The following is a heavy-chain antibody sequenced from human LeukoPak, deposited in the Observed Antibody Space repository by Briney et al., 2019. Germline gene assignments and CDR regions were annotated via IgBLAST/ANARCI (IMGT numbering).Heavy chain of an antibody. V-gene: IGHV3-11*06. D-gene: IGHD4-11*01. CDR3: ARAPHYSNYGPYYYGMGV. Sequence: GGSLRLSCAASGFTFSDYYMSWIRQAPGKGLEWVSYISSSSSYTNYADSVRGRFTISRDNAKNSLYLQMNSLRAEDTAVYYCARAPHYSNYGPYYYGMGVWGQGTTVTVSS. J-gene: IGHJ6*02. CDR2: ISSSSSYT. CDR1: GFTFSDYY.